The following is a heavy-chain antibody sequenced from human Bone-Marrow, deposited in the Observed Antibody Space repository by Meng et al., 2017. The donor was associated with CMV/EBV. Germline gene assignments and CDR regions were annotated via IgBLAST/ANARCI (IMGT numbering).Heavy chain of an antibody. CDR3: ARVDASYDFWSGYPSPGDWWFDP. CDR1: YG. V-gene: IGHV3-30*19. J-gene: IGHJ5*02. CDR2: IWYDGSNK. D-gene: IGHD3-3*01. Sequence: YGMHWVRQAPGKGLEWVAVIWYDGSNKYYTDSVKGRFSISRDNSKNTLYLQMNSLNADDTAVYYCARVDASYDFWSGYPSPGDWWFDPWGQGTLVTVSS.